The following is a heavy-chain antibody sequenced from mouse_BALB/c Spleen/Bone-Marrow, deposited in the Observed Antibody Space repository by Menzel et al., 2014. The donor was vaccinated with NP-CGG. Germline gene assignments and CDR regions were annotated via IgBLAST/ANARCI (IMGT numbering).Heavy chain of an antibody. Sequence: VQLQQSGAELARPGASVKLSCKASGYTFTSYWMQWVKQRPGQGLEWIGAIYPGDGDTRYIQKFKGKATLTADKSSSTAYMQLSSLASEDSAVYYCARYYYAMDYWGQGTSVTVSS. V-gene: IGHV1-87*01. CDR3: ARYYYAMDY. CDR1: GYTFTSYW. CDR2: IYPGDGDT. J-gene: IGHJ4*01.